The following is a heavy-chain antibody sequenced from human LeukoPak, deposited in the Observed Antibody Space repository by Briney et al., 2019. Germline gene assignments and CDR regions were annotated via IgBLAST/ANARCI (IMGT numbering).Heavy chain of an antibody. CDR1: GYTFTDFY. D-gene: IGHD2-21*01. V-gene: IGHV1-2*02. CDR3: ARVDWNY. Sequence: VASVRVSCKTSGYTFTDFYMHWVRQAPGQGLGWMGCMNTKTGVTTDYAQKFQGRLTMTRDTSINTAYMELSSLMSDDTAVYFCARVDWNYWGQGTLVTVSS. CDR2: MNTKTGVT. J-gene: IGHJ4*02.